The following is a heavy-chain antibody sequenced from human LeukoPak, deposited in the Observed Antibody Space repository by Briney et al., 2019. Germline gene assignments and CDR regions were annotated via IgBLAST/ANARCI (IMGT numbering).Heavy chain of an antibody. V-gene: IGHV4-59*01. CDR1: GDSISSYY. D-gene: IGHD6-13*01. CDR3: ARAPYSSSWYYDY. CDR2: IYYSGST. J-gene: IGHJ4*02. Sequence: SETLSLICTVSGDSISSYYWSWIRQPPGKGLEWIGYIYYSGSTNYNPSLKSRVTITVDTSKNQFSLKLSSVTAADTAVYYCARAPYSSSWYYDYWGQGTLVTVSS.